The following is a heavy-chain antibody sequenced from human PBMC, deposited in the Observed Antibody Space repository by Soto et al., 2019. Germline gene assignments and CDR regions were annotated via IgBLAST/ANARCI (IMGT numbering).Heavy chain of an antibody. CDR2: ISGSGDST. V-gene: IGHV3-23*01. J-gene: IGHJ4*02. CDR1: GFTFSVYA. D-gene: IGHD3-10*01. Sequence: EVRLLESGGGLVQPGGSLRLSCAASGFTFSVYAMSWVRQAPGKGLEWVSGISGSGDSTHYADSVKGRFTVSRDNSKGMRYLKTNSLSAEDTAIYYCAKALYGGFTYWGEGTLVTVSS. CDR3: AKALYGGFTY.